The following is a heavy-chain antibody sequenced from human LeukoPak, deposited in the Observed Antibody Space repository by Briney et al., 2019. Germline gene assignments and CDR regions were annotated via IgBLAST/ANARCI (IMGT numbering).Heavy chain of an antibody. CDR3: AKDRDSSGYIDY. CDR2: IRYDGSNK. J-gene: IGHJ4*02. V-gene: IGHV3-30*02. CDR1: GFTFSSYG. Sequence: GGSLRLSCAAPGFTFSSYGMHWVRQAPGKGLEWVAFIRYDGSNKYYADSVKGRFTISRDNSKNTLYLQMNSLRAEDTAVYYCAKDRDSSGYIDYWGQGTLVTVSS. D-gene: IGHD3-22*01.